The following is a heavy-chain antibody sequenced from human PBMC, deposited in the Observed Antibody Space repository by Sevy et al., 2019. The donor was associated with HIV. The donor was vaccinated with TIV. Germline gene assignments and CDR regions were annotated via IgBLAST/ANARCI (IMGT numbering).Heavy chain of an antibody. D-gene: IGHD2-15*01. V-gene: IGHV4-61*01. CDR1: GGSVSSGSYY. CDR3: APVGSRYRSGGSCPRWFDP. Sequence: SESLSLTCTVSGGSVSSGSYYWSWIRQPPGKGLEWIGYIYYSGSTNYNPSLKSRVTISVDTSKNQFSLKLSSVTAADTAVYYCAPVGSRYRSGGSCPRWFDPWGQGTLVTVSS. CDR2: IYYSGST. J-gene: IGHJ5*02.